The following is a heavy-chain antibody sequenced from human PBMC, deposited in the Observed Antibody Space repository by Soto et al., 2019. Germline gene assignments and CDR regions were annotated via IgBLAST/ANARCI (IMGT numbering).Heavy chain of an antibody. V-gene: IGHV1-18*04. CDR3: GRPSRSGSYYYVDL. D-gene: IGHD1-26*01. J-gene: IGHJ4*02. CDR1: GDTFTRHS. Sequence: ASVKVSCKASGDTFTRHSLTWVRQAPGQGPEWMGWITVGSGNTHYEQKFQGRVSMTTDTSTSTAYMQLWSLRSDDTAVYYCGRPSRSGSYYYVDLWGQGTPVTVSS. CDR2: ITVGSGNT.